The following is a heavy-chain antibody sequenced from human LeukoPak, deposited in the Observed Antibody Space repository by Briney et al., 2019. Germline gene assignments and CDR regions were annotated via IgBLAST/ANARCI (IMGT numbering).Heavy chain of an antibody. CDR2: ISDDGSKI. J-gene: IGHJ4*02. Sequence: GGSLRLSCAASGFTFDDYGMSWVRQVPGKGLEWVAVISDDGSKIYYADSVKGRFTISRDNAKSSLYLQMNSLRAEDTAVYYCARRARGDYHFDYWGQGTLVTVSS. CDR1: GFTFDDYG. D-gene: IGHD4-17*01. V-gene: IGHV3-30*03. CDR3: ARRARGDYHFDY.